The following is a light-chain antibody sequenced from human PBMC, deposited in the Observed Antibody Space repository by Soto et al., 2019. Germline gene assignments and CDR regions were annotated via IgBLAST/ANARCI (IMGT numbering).Light chain of an antibody. V-gene: IGKV1-5*03. CDR1: QGVSRE. Sequence: DIQMTQSPSTLSASMGDMVTITCRASQGVSRELAWYQHKPGKAPKHLIYRASLLESGVPSRFSGSGSGTEFSLTISGLQTDDFATYYCLQYVAYPYTFGGGTRVE. CDR3: LQYVAYPYT. CDR2: RAS. J-gene: IGKJ4*01.